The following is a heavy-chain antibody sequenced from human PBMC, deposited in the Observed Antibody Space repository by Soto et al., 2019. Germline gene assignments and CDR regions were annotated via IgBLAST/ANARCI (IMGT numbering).Heavy chain of an antibody. D-gene: IGHD3-10*01. V-gene: IGHV4-59*01. CDR2: VYDTGTT. Sequence: SETLSLTCNVSCGSMNFYYWMWIRQPPGKGLEWIGSVYDTGTTSYNSSLKSRVTMSVDTSKSQFSLNLISVTAADTAVYYCARGRGGHFDSWGQGTLVTVSS. J-gene: IGHJ4*02. CDR1: CGSMNFYY. CDR3: ARGRGGHFDS.